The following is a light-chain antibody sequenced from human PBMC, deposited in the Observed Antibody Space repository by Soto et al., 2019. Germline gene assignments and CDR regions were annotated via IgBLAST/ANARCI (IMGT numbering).Light chain of an antibody. CDR2: EAS. V-gene: IGKV1-5*03. Sequence: DIQMTQSPSTLSASVGARVTITCRASQSISSWLAWYQQKPGKAPNLLIYEASSLETGVPSRFSGSGSGTEFTLTISSLPPDDVATYYCQQYNSYPWTFGQGTKVGIK. CDR3: QQYNSYPWT. J-gene: IGKJ1*01. CDR1: QSISSW.